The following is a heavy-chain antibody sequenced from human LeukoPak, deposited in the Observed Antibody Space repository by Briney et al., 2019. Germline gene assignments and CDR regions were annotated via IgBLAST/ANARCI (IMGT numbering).Heavy chain of an antibody. V-gene: IGHV3-30*03. Sequence: PGGSLRLSCAASGFTFSSYGMHWVRQAPGKGLEWVAVISYDGSNKYYADSVKGRFTISRDNSKNTLYLQMNSLRAEDTAVYYCARDYGSGRYYYYYGMDVWGQGTTVTVSS. D-gene: IGHD3-10*01. CDR1: GFTFSSYG. CDR3: ARDYGSGRYYYYYGMDV. J-gene: IGHJ6*02. CDR2: ISYDGSNK.